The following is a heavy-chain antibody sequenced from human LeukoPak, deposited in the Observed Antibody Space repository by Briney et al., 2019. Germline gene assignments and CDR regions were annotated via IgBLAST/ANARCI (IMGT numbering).Heavy chain of an antibody. D-gene: IGHD1-26*01. J-gene: IGHJ4*02. V-gene: IGHV3-53*01. CDR2: ISNGGNT. Sequence: GGSLRLSCAASGFTVRDNYMSWVRQAPGKGLECVSVISNGGNTYYADSVKGRFTISRDISKNTVYLQMNSLRAVDTAVYYCAKGMSGSYCADYWGQGTLVTVSS. CDR3: AKGMSGSYCADY. CDR1: GFTVRDNY.